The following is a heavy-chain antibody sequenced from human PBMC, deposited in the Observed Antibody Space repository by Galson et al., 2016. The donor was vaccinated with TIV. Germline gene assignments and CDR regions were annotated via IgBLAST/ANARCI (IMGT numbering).Heavy chain of an antibody. CDR1: GFTFSSHA. Sequence: SLRLSCAASGFTFSSHAMNWVRQAPGKGLEWVSVISGSGDSTKYADSVKGRFTISRDNAKNSLYLQMNSLGAEDTAVYYCARQYYFYSYGMDVWGQGTAVTVSS. CDR3: ARQYYFYSYGMDV. V-gene: IGHV3-23*01. J-gene: IGHJ6*02. D-gene: IGHD4-11*01. CDR2: ISGSGDST.